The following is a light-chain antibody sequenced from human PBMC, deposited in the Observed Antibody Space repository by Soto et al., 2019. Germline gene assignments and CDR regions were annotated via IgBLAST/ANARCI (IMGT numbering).Light chain of an antibody. CDR3: QQYNNWPRK. J-gene: IGKJ1*01. Sequence: ELLMTQSPATLSVSPVERATLSCRASQSVSSNLAWYQQKPGQAPRLLIYGASTRATGIPARFSGSGSGTEFTLTISSLQSEDFAFYYCQQYNNWPRKFGQGTKV. CDR2: GAS. CDR1: QSVSSN. V-gene: IGKV3-15*01.